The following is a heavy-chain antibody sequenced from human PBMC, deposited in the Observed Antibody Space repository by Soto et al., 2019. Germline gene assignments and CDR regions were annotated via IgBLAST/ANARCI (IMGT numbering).Heavy chain of an antibody. CDR3: ARXLGYCSSTSSPYNWFDP. CDR2: IIPIFGTA. V-gene: IGHV1-69*13. D-gene: IGHD2-2*01. J-gene: IGHJ5*02. CDR1: AGTFSSYA. Sequence: GASVKVSCKASAGTFSSYAISWVRQAPGQGLEWMGGIIPIFGTANYAQKFQGRVTITADESTSTAYMELSSLRSEDTAVYYCARXLGYCSSTSSPYNWFDPWGQGTLVTVSS.